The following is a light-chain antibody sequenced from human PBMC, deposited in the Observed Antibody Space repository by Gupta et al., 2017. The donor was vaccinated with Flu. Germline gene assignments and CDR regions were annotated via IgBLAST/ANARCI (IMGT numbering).Light chain of an antibody. J-gene: IGKJ4*01. V-gene: IGKV2-30*01. CDR1: ERLVYIDGNTY. CDR2: KVS. CDR3: KQDDNGPLT. Sequence: DVVMTQSPLSLNVTLGQSASISCTSSERLVYIDGNTYLHWFQQRPGHSPRLLIHKVSNRDSGVPDRFSGSGSGTDFTLTISSVEAEDVGVYYCKQDDNGPLTFGRGTKVEI.